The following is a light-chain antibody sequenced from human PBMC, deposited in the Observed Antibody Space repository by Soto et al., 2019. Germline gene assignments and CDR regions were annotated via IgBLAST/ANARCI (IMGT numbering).Light chain of an antibody. CDR1: QSVNSNY. CDR3: QQYGSSIT. CDR2: GAS. V-gene: IGKV3-20*01. Sequence: ETVRTQSRATLSLSPGETATLSFRASQSVNSNYLACYQQKPGQAPRLRIYGASSRATGIPDRLSGSGSGTDFTLTISRMEPEDFAVYYCQQYGSSITFGQGTRLEIK. J-gene: IGKJ5*01.